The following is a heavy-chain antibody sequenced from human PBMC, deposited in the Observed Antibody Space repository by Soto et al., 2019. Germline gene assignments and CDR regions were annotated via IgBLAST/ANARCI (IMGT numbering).Heavy chain of an antibody. Sequence: ASVKVSCKASGYTFTSYYMHLVRQAPGQGLEWMGIINPSDGDTSYAQKFQGRVTMTRDTSTTTVYMEVSSLRSEDTAVYYCALHAFDFWGQGTMVTVSS. CDR1: GYTFTSYY. V-gene: IGHV1-46*01. CDR3: ALHAFDF. J-gene: IGHJ3*01. CDR2: INPSDGDT.